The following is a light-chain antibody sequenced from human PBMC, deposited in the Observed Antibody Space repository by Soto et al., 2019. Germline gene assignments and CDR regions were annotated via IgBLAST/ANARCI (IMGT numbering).Light chain of an antibody. CDR2: DVS. CDR1: SSDVGGYNY. V-gene: IGLV2-14*03. Sequence: QPALTQPASVSGSPGQSITISCTGTSSDVGGYNYVSWYQHHPGKAPKLMIYDVSNRPSGISNRFSGSKSGNTASLTISGLQPEDEGDYYCSSYTTSNTRQIVFGTGTKVTVL. J-gene: IGLJ1*01. CDR3: SSYTTSNTRQIV.